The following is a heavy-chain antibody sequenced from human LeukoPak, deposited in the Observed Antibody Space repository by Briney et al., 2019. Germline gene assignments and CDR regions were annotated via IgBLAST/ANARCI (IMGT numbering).Heavy chain of an antibody. CDR3: AKDLGYYDFWSGYYMTVDY. CDR2: IRYDGSNK. D-gene: IGHD3-3*01. Sequence: PGGSLRLSCAASGFTFSSYGMHWVRQAPGKGLEWVAFIRYDGSNKYYADSVKGRFTISRDNSKNTLYLQMNSLRAEDTAVYYCAKDLGYYDFWSGYYMTVDYWRQGTLATVPS. CDR1: GFTFSSYG. J-gene: IGHJ4*02. V-gene: IGHV3-30*02.